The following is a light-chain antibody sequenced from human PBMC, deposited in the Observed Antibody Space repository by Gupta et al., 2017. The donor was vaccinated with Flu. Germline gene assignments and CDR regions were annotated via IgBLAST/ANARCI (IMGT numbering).Light chain of an antibody. CDR1: SLRSYY. V-gene: IGLV3-19*01. CDR3: NSRDSSGNHWV. J-gene: IGLJ3*02. CDR2: GKN. Sequence: SSERTQDPAVSVALGQTVRITCQGDSLRSYYASWYQQKPGQAPVLVIYGKNNRPSGIPDLFSGSSSGNTASLTITGAQAEDEADYYCNSRDSSGNHWVFGGGTKLTVL.